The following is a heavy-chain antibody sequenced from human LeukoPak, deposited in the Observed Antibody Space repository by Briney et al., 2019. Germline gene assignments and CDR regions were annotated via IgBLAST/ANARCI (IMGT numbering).Heavy chain of an antibody. CDR2: IYSGGST. V-gene: IGHV3-53*01. CDR3: ARETVTCSSTSCYTNWFDP. D-gene: IGHD2-2*01. J-gene: IGHJ5*02. CDR1: GFTVSSNY. Sequence: GGSLRLSCAASGFTVSSNYMSWVRQAPGKGLEWVSVIYSGGSTYYADSVKGRFTISRDNSKNTLYLQMNSLRAEDTAVYYCARETVTCSSTSCYTNWFDPWGQGTLVTVSS.